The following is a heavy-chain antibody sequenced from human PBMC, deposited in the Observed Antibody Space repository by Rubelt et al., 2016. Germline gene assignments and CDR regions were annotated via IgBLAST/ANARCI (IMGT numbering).Heavy chain of an antibody. V-gene: IGHV4-59*08. CDR2: IYYSGST. CDR3: ARQGEWELYDAFDI. Sequence: QVQLQESGPGLVKPSETLSLTCTASGGSISSYYWSWIRQPPGKGLEWIGYIYYSGSTNYNPSLKGRVTISVETSKIQFSLKLSSVNAADAAVYYCARQGEWELYDAFDIWGQGTMVTVSS. CDR1: GGSISSYY. D-gene: IGHD1-26*01. J-gene: IGHJ3*02.